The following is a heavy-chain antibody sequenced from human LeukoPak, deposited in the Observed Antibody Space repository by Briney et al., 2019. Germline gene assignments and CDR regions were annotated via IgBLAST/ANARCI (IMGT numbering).Heavy chain of an antibody. D-gene: IGHD2-8*01. CDR1: GFTFRDYG. J-gene: IGHJ4*02. V-gene: IGHV3-33*01. Sequence: GGSLRLSCAPSGFTFRDYGMHWVRQAPGKGLEWVSGLWYDGRNKAYADSVKGRFTISRDNSENMLYLQMNSLRDEDTAVYYCARGLMTPNTYCDLWGQGTLVTVSS. CDR2: LWYDGRNK. CDR3: ARGLMTPNTYCDL.